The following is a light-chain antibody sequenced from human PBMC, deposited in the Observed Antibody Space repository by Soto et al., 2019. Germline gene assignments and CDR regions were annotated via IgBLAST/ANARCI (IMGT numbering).Light chain of an antibody. CDR2: GAS. Sequence: EIVLTQSPGTLSLSPGERATLSCRASQSVSSSLAWYQQKPGQAPRLLIYGASTRATGIPARFSGSGSGTEFTLTISSLQSEDFAVYYCHQRSSWPITFGQGTRLEIK. CDR1: QSVSSS. V-gene: IGKV3-15*01. CDR3: HQRSSWPIT. J-gene: IGKJ5*01.